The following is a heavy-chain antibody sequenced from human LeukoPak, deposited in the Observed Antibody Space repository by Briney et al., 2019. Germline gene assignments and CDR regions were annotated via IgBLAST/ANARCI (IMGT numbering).Heavy chain of an antibody. V-gene: IGHV3-30*01. CDR1: GFIFSNYA. CDR2: ISSDGSKT. Sequence: GGSLRLSCAASGFIFSNYAMHWVRQAPGKGLEWVALISSDGSKTYHADSVKGRFSISRDNSKNTLYLQLNSLRVEDASVYYCARDSTYWYDSGSSGPHYFDYWGQGTLVTVSS. CDR3: ARDSTYWYDSGSSGPHYFDY. J-gene: IGHJ4*02. D-gene: IGHD3-10*01.